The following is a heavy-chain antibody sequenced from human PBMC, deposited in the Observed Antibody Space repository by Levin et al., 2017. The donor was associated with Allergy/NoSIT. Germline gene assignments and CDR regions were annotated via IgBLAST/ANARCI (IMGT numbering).Heavy chain of an antibody. CDR3: ARDAPLYYDSSGYYQRGVDAFDI. V-gene: IGHV1-18*01. CDR2: ISAYNGNT. Sequence: ASVKVSCKASGYTFTSYGISWVRQAPGQGLEWMGWISAYNGNTNYAQKLQGRVTMTTDTSTSTAYMELRSLRSDDTAVYYCARDAPLYYDSSGYYQRGVDAFDIWGQGTMVTVSS. D-gene: IGHD3-22*01. J-gene: IGHJ3*02. CDR1: GYTFTSYG.